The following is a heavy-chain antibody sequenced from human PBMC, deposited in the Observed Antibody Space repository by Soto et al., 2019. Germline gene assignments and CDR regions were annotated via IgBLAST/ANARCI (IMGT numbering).Heavy chain of an antibody. J-gene: IGHJ6*03. CDR1: GFTFSSYW. D-gene: IGHD2-2*02. CDR3: ARDPPEYPYYYYYMDV. V-gene: IGHV3-74*01. Sequence: EVQLVESGGGLVQPGGSLRLSCAASGFTFSSYWMHWVRQAPGRGLVWVSRINSDGSSTSYADSVKGRFTISRDNAKNTLYLQMNSLRAEDTAVYYCARDPPEYPYYYYYMDVWGKGTTVTVSS. CDR2: INSDGSST.